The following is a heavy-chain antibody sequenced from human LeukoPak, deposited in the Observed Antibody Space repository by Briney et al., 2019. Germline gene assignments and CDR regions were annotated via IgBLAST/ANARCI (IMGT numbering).Heavy chain of an antibody. CDR3: ARSCRSGYYSGFDY. D-gene: IGHD3-3*01. CDR2: ISWNSVGI. J-gene: IGHJ4*02. CDR1: GFTFDDYA. V-gene: IGHV3-9*01. Sequence: GGSLRLSCAASGFTFDDYAMHWVRQAPGKGLEWVSGISWNSVGIGYADSAKGRFTISRDNAKNSLYLQMNSLRAEDTALYYCARSCRSGYYSGFDYWGPGTLVTVSS.